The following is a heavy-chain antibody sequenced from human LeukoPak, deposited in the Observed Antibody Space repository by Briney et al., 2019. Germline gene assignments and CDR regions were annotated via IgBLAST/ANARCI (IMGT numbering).Heavy chain of an antibody. J-gene: IGHJ4*02. Sequence: GGSLRLSCAASGFTFSSYWMNWVRQAPGKGLEWVSAISGSGGSTYYADSVKGRFTISRDNSKNTLYLQMNSLRAEDTAVYYCAKVISYGYDYWGQGTLVTVSS. CDR2: ISGSGGST. CDR3: AKVISYGYDY. CDR1: GFTFSSYW. D-gene: IGHD5-18*01. V-gene: IGHV3-23*01.